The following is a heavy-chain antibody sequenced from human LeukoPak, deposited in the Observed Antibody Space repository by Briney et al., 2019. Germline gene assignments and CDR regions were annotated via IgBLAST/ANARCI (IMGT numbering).Heavy chain of an antibody. J-gene: IGHJ3*02. CDR1: GFTFSSYG. V-gene: IGHV3-30*02. CDR3: ARGGSYLSAFDI. CDR2: IRYDGSNK. Sequence: GGSLRLSCAASGFTFSSYGMHWVRQAPGKGLEWVAFIRYDGSNKYYADSVKGRFTISRDNSKNTLYLQMNSLRAEDAAVYYCARGGSYLSAFDIWGQGTMVTVSS. D-gene: IGHD1-26*01.